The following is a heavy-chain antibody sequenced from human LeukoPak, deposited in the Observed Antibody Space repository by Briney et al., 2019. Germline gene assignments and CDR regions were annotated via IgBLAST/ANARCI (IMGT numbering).Heavy chain of an antibody. V-gene: IGHV4-34*01. CDR2: GSA. CDR1: GGSISTYH. D-gene: IGHD2-2*01. CDR3: ATYCSSTSCYGGGDY. Sequence: SETLSLTCAVYGGSISTYHWNWIRQSPGKGLEWISGSANCNPSLEGRITTSLDTSKNQFFLKVNSVTAADTAVYYCATYCSSTSCYGGGDYWGQGTLVTVSS. J-gene: IGHJ4*02.